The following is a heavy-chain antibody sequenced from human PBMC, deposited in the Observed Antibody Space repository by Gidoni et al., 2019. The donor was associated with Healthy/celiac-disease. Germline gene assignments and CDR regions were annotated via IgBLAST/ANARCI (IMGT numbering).Heavy chain of an antibody. CDR1: GFTFSSYA. V-gene: IGHV3-30*01. Sequence: QVQLVESGGGVVQPGRSLRLSCAASGFTFSSYAMHWVRHAPGKGLECVAVISYDGSNKYYADSVKGRFTISRDNSKNTLYLQMNSLRAEDTAVYYCARALGIVGATTGVYYGMDVWGQGTTVTVSS. CDR3: ARALGIVGATTGVYYGMDV. CDR2: ISYDGSNK. D-gene: IGHD1-26*01. J-gene: IGHJ6*02.